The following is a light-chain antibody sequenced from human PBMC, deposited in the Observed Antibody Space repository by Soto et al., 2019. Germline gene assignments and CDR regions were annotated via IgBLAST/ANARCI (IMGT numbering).Light chain of an antibody. J-gene: IGLJ2*01. CDR3: QVWHTSSDHHVV. Sequence: SYELTQPPSLSVAPGQTATISCVGNNIGSKTVHWYQQEPGQAPVLVVYDDSDRPSGIPERFSGSNSGNTATLTISGVEAGDEADYYCQVWHTSSDHHVVFGGGTKVTVL. CDR1: NIGSKT. CDR2: DDS. V-gene: IGLV3-21*02.